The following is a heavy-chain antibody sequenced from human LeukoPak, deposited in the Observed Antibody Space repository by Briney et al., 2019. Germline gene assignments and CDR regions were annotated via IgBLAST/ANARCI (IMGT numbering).Heavy chain of an antibody. CDR2: MNPNSGNT. CDR1: GYTFTTYD. V-gene: IGHV1-8*01. Sequence: GASVKVSCKASGYTFTTYDINWVRQATGQGLEWMAWMNPNSGNTGYAQKFQGGVTMTRNTSIRTAYMELSSLRSEDTAVYYCARVAGNCGGDCYRLVYWGQGTLVTVAS. CDR3: ARVAGNCGGDCYRLVY. D-gene: IGHD2-21*01. J-gene: IGHJ4*02.